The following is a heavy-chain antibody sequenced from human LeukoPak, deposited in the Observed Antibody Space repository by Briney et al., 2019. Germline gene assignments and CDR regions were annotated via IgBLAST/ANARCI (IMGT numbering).Heavy chain of an antibody. D-gene: IGHD3-16*01. CDR3: GKEGGA. Sequence: GGSLRLSCAASGFTFTSYSMAWVRQAPGKGPEWVSAIGGRGGSTYYADSLGGRFTISRDNSKDMVYLQMNSLKVEDTATYYCGKEGGAWGQGTKVTVSS. CDR2: IGGRGGST. V-gene: IGHV3-23*01. J-gene: IGHJ5*02. CDR1: GFTFTSYS.